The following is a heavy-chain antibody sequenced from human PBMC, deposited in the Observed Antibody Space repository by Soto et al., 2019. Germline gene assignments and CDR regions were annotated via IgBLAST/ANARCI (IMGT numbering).Heavy chain of an antibody. CDR3: ARHRSGYVYGGGDAFDI. CDR1: GGSISSYY. CDR2: IYYSGST. D-gene: IGHD5-12*01. Sequence: SETLSLTCTVSGGSISSYYWSWIRQPPGKGLEWIGYIYYSGSTNYNPSLKSRVTISVDTSKNQFSLKLSSVTAADTAVYYCARHRSGYVYGGGDAFDIWGQGTMVTVSS. J-gene: IGHJ3*02. V-gene: IGHV4-59*08.